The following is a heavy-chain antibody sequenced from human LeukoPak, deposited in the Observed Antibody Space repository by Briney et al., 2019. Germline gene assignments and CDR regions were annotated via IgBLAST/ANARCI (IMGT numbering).Heavy chain of an antibody. CDR2: ISAYNGNT. CDR1: GYTFTSYG. CDR3: ARDTSPTIFWLSPQMNWFDP. Sequence: GASVKVSCKASGYTFTSYGISWVRQAPGQGLEWMGWISAYNGNTNYAQKLQGRVTMTTDTSTSTAYMELRSLRSDDTAVYYCARDTSPTIFWLSPQMNWFDPWGQGTLVTVSS. D-gene: IGHD3-9*01. J-gene: IGHJ5*02. V-gene: IGHV1-18*01.